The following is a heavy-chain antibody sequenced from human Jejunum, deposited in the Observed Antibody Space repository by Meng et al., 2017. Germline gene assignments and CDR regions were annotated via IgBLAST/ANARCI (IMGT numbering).Heavy chain of an antibody. V-gene: IGHV7-4-1*02. CDR3: ARDNYDTASRFDY. D-gene: IGHD3-22*01. Sequence: QVQLLQSGSELKEPGASVKVSCKASGYTFTSYAINWRRQAPGQGPEWMGWINTNNGNPTYAQGFTGRFVFSLDTSVSTAYVQISSLKVEDTAMYYCARDNYDTASRFDYWGQGTLVTVSS. J-gene: IGHJ4*02. CDR1: GYTFTSYA. CDR2: INTNNGNP.